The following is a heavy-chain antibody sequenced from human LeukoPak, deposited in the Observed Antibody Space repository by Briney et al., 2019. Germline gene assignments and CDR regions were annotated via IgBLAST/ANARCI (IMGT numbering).Heavy chain of an antibody. V-gene: IGHV3-9*01. CDR3: AKDGESYGFDY. CDR1: GFTFADYA. D-gene: IGHD3-10*01. J-gene: IGHJ4*02. Sequence: GGSLRLSCAASGFTFADYAMHWVRQAPGKGLEWVSGISWNSGSIGYADSVKGRFTISRDNAKNSLYLQMNSLRAEDTALYYCAKDGESYGFDYWGQGTLVTVSS. CDR2: ISWNSGSI.